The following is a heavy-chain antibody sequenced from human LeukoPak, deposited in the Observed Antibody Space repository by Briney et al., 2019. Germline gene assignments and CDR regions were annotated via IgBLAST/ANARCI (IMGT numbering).Heavy chain of an antibody. Sequence: PGGSLRLSCAASRFTFNSYAMSWVRQAPGKGPEWVSAISGSGGSTYYADSVKGRFTISRDNSKNTLYLQMNSLRAQDTAVYYCAKDSSGWDFDYWGQGTLVTVSS. J-gene: IGHJ4*02. D-gene: IGHD6-19*01. V-gene: IGHV3-23*01. CDR3: AKDSSGWDFDY. CDR2: ISGSGGST. CDR1: RFTFNSYA.